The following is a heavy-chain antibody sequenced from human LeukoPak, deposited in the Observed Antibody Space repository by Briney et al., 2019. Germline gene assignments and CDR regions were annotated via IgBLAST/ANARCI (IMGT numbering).Heavy chain of an antibody. Sequence: GGSLRLSCAASGSTFSSYGMHWVRQAPGKGLEWVAVISYDGSNKYYADSVKGRFTISRDNSKNTLYLQMNSLRAEDTAVYYCAKDWSQYQYYFDYWGQGTLVTVSS. CDR3: AKDWSQYQYYFDY. J-gene: IGHJ4*02. V-gene: IGHV3-30*18. CDR2: ISYDGSNK. CDR1: GSTFSSYG. D-gene: IGHD2-2*01.